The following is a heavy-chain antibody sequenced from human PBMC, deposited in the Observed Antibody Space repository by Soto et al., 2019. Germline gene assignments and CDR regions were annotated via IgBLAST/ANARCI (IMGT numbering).Heavy chain of an antibody. Sequence: QVQLVESGGGVVQPGRSLRLSCAASGFTFSSYGMHWVRQAPGKGLEWVAVIWYDGSNKYYADSVKGRFTISRDNSKNTLYLQMNSLRAEDTAVYYCARGNDHRLWYFDLWGRGTLVTVSS. D-gene: IGHD1-1*01. V-gene: IGHV3-33*01. CDR3: ARGNDHRLWYFDL. CDR2: IWYDGSNK. CDR1: GFTFSSYG. J-gene: IGHJ2*01.